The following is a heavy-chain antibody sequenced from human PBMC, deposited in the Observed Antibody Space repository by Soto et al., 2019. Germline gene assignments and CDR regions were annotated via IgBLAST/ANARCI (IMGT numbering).Heavy chain of an antibody. CDR1: GFTFSTYA. J-gene: IGHJ6*02. D-gene: IGHD1-1*01. V-gene: IGHV3-30-3*01. CDR3: ARVNIAWNDVGAMDV. Sequence: QVQLVESGGGVVQPGRSLRLSCAASGFTFSTYAMHWVRQAPGKGLGWVAVILYDGSKKDYADSVKGRFTISRDNSKNTLYLQMNSLRAEDTAVYYCARVNIAWNDVGAMDVWGQGTTVTVSS. CDR2: ILYDGSKK.